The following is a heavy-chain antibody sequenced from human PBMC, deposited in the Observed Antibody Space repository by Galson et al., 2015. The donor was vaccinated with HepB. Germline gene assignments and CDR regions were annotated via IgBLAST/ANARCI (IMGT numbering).Heavy chain of an antibody. J-gene: IGHJ5*02. CDR1: GGSISGHY. D-gene: IGHD5-12*01. CDR3: VKGGYARWFDP. Sequence: ETLSLTCTVSGGSISGHYWSWIRQPPGKGLEWIGYIYYTGSTNYNPSVRSRVTTSVDSSRNQLSLTMNSVTAADTAVYYCVKGGYARWFDPWGQGILVIVSS. CDR2: IYYTGST. V-gene: IGHV4-59*11.